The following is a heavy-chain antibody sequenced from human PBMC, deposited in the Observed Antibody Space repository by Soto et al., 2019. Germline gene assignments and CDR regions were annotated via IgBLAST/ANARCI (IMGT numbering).Heavy chain of an antibody. J-gene: IGHJ4*02. V-gene: IGHV4-31*03. D-gene: IGHD3-22*01. Sequence: PSETLSLTCTVSGGSISSGGYYWSWIRQHPGKGLEWIGYIYYSGSTYYNPSLKSRVTISVDTSKNQFSLKLSSVTAAATAVYYCARDDSSGPDYWGQGTLVTVSS. CDR3: ARDDSSGPDY. CDR2: IYYSGST. CDR1: GGSISSGGYY.